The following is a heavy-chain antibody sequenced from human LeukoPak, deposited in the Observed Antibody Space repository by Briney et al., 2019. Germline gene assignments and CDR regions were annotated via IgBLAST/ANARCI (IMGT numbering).Heavy chain of an antibody. CDR3: ARVFAVAVAFDI. D-gene: IGHD6-19*01. Sequence: PSETLSLTCTVSGGSISSYYWSWIRQPPGKGLEWIGYIYYGGSTNYNPSLKSRVTISVDTSKNQFSLKLSSVTAADTAVYYCARVFAVAVAFDIWGQGTMVTVSS. CDR2: IYYGGST. V-gene: IGHV4-59*01. CDR1: GGSISSYY. J-gene: IGHJ3*02.